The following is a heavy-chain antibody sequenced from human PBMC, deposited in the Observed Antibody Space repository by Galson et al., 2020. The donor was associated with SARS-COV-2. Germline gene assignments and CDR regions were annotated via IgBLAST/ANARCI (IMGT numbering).Heavy chain of an antibody. V-gene: IGHV3-7*01. CDR2: IKHDGSEK. CDR3: ARDPDSFDF. Sequence: QLGESLKISCAASGFTFSHYWMSWVRQAPGKGLEWVANIKHDGSEKYYVDSVKGRFTITRDNAKNLLYLQMNSLRGEDTAVYYCARDPDSFDFWGQGTLVTVSS. CDR1: GFTFSHYW. J-gene: IGHJ4*02.